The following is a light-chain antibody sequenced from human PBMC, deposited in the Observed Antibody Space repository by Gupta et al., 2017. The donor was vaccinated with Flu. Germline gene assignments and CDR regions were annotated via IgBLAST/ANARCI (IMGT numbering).Light chain of an antibody. J-gene: IGKJ2*01. CDR3: QHYGDSPYT. Sequence: VTPCLPPGDSGTLTCRVRQTVSDSYLAWYQQKSGQTPKLLIYGASSRVAEIPARFSGSGSGTDFTLTINRLEPDDFAVYFCQHYGDSPYTFGQGTKLEIK. V-gene: IGKV3-20*01. CDR2: GAS. CDR1: QTVSDSY.